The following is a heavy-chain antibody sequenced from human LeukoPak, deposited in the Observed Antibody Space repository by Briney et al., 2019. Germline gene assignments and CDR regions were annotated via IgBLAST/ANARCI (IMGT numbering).Heavy chain of an antibody. V-gene: IGHV1-2*02. CDR2: INPNSGDT. Sequence: ASVKVCCKASGYTFSGYFIQWVRQAPGQGLEWMAWINPNSGDTNYAQKFRGRVTVTRDTSISTAYLELDRLRSDDTAKYYCARARTIPGYFDYWGQGTLVTVSS. D-gene: IGHD1-1*01. CDR3: ARARTIPGYFDY. J-gene: IGHJ4*02. CDR1: GYTFSGYF.